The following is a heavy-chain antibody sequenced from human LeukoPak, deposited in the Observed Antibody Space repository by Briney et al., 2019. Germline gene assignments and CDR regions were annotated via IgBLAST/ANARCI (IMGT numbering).Heavy chain of an antibody. V-gene: IGHV1-2*02. Sequence: ASVKISCKASGHTFTGNYMHWVQQAPGQGLEWMGWINANSGGTKYAQKFQGRVTMTRDTPISTAYMELSSLRSDDTAVYYCARGSGSSWFDLWGQGTLVTVSS. CDR3: ARGSGSSWFDL. CDR2: INANSGGT. CDR1: GHTFTGNY. J-gene: IGHJ5*02. D-gene: IGHD3-10*01.